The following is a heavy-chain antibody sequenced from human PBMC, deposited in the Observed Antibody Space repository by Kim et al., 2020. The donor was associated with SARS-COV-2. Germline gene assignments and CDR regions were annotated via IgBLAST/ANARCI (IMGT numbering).Heavy chain of an antibody. D-gene: IGHD3-10*01. J-gene: IGHJ6*02. V-gene: IGHV3-21*01. CDR1: GFTFSSYS. CDR2: ISSSSSYI. Sequence: GGSLRLSCAASGFTFSSYSMNWVRQAPGKGLEWVSSISSSSSYIYYADSVKGRFTISRDNAKNSLYLQMNSLRAEDTAVYYCARNVLLWFGELSGGYGMDVWGQGTTVTVSS. CDR3: ARNVLLWFGELSGGYGMDV.